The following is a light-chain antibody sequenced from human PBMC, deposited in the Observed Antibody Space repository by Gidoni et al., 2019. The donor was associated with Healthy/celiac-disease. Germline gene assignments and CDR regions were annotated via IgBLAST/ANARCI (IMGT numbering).Light chain of an antibody. J-gene: IGKJ1*01. CDR1: QSVSSN. V-gene: IGKV3-15*01. CDR2: GAS. Sequence: QSPATLSVSPGERATLSCRASQSVSSNLAWYQQKPGQAPRLLIYGASTRATGIPARFSGSGSGTEFTLTISSLQSEDFAVYYCQQYNNWRRTFGQGTKVEIK. CDR3: QQYNNWRRT.